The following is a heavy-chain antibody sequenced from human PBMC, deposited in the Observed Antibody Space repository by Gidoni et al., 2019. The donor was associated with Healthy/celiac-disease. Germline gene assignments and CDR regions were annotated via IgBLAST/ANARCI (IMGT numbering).Heavy chain of an antibody. J-gene: IGHJ4*02. D-gene: IGHD1-26*01. CDR1: GSTFTSYG. V-gene: IGHV1-18*04. Sequence: HVQLLQSGAAVQKPGASVMVSCKPSGSTFTSYGISWVRQAPGQGLEWMGWIRAYNGNTNYAQKLKGRGTMTTDTSTSTAYMELRSLRSDDTAVYYCASAVGGYPYYFDYWGQGTLVTVSS. CDR2: IRAYNGNT. CDR3: ASAVGGYPYYFDY.